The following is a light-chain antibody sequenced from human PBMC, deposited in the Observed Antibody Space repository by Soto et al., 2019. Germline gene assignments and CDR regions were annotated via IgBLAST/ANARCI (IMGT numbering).Light chain of an antibody. CDR2: GAS. CDR1: QTVSSN. CDR3: QQYNDWPPFT. V-gene: IGKV3-15*01. Sequence: EIVMTQSPATLSVSPGERATLSCRASQTVSSNLAWYQQKPGQAPRLLIYGASTRAPGIPARFSGSGSGTEFTLTISSLQSEDFAVYYCQQYNDWPPFTIGPGTRVEI. J-gene: IGKJ3*01.